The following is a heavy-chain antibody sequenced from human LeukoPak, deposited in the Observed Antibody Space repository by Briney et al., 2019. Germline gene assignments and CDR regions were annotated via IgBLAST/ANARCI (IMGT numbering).Heavy chain of an antibody. CDR3: ARDRKGCSGGSCHIMDV. Sequence: SETLSLTCTVSGGSLSSYYWSWIRQPPGKGLEWIGYIYYSGSTNYNPSLKSRVTLSVGTSKNQLSLKLRSVTAADRAVYYCARDRKGCSGGSCHIMDVWGKGPTVTVSS. CDR2: IYYSGST. J-gene: IGHJ6*04. V-gene: IGHV4-59*01. D-gene: IGHD2-15*01. CDR1: GGSLSSYY.